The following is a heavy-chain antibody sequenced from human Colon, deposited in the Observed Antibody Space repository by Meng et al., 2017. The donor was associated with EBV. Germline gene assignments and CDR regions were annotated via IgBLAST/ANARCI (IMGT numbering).Heavy chain of an antibody. V-gene: IGHV4-34*01. CDR2: INYSGNT. CDR1: GGSFRGYY. J-gene: IGHJ4*02. Sequence: QVQLQQWGAGLLKPSXPLSLSCAVYGGSFRGYYWTWIRQPPGKGLEWVAEINYSGNTNYSPSLKSRVTISIDTSKNQFSLKLSSVTAADTAIYYCARRLAALDYWGQGTLVTVSS. CDR3: ARRLAALDY. D-gene: IGHD6-19*01.